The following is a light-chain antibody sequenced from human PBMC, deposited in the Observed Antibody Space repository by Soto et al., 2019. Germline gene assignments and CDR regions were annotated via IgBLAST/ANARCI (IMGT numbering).Light chain of an antibody. J-gene: IGLJ2*01. Sequence: QSALTQPASVSGSPGQSITISCTGTSSDTGAYNYVSWYQQHPGKAPKLMIYEVSHRPSGVSNRFSGSKSGNTASLTISGLQAEDEADYYCSSYTTSYTRVFGGGTKLTVL. V-gene: IGLV2-14*01. CDR3: SSYTTSYTRV. CDR2: EVS. CDR1: SSDTGAYNY.